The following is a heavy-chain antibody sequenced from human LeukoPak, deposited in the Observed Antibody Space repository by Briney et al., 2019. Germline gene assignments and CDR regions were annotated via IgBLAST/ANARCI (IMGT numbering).Heavy chain of an antibody. CDR3: ARLKRWELLLGGWFDP. D-gene: IGHD1-26*01. CDR2: IYPGDSDT. Sequence: GESLKISCKGSGYSFTSYWIGWVRQMPGKGLEWMGIIYPGDSDTRYSPSFQGQVTISADKSISTAYLQWSSLKASDTAMYYCARLKRWELLLGGWFDPWGQGTLVTVSS. CDR1: GYSFTSYW. V-gene: IGHV5-51*01. J-gene: IGHJ5*02.